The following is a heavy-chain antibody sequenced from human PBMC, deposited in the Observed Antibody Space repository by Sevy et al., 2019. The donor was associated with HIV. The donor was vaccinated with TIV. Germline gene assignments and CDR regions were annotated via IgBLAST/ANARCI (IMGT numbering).Heavy chain of an antibody. CDR1: GFTFNNYA. V-gene: IGHV3-23*01. CDR3: AGAGYDSSDSFDAFDI. Sequence: GGSLRLSCAASGFTFNNYAMNWVRQAPGKGLDWVSTIFRSGDNTYYADSVKGRFTISRDNSNNTVSLQMNSLRAEDAALYYCAGAGYDSSDSFDAFDIWGQDTVVTVSS. D-gene: IGHD3-22*01. J-gene: IGHJ3*02. CDR2: IFRSGDNT.